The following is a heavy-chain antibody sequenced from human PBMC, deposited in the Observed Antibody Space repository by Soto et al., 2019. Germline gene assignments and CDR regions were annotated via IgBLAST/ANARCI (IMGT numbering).Heavy chain of an antibody. D-gene: IGHD6-19*01. Sequence: EQLVESGGGLVTPGGSLRLSCAGSGFTFSDYYMSWFRQAPGKGLECISYITSSDTIMYYADSVKGRFTISRDNAKNSFYLQINGLRAEDTAVYYCARESRPEYRSGWYYFDYWGQGTLVTLSS. CDR1: GFTFSDYY. CDR3: ARESRPEYRSGWYYFDY. V-gene: IGHV3-11*01. J-gene: IGHJ4*02. CDR2: ITSSDTIM.